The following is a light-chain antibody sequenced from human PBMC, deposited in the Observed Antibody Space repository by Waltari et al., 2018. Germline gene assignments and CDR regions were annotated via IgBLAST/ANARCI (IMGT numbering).Light chain of an antibody. CDR2: VNSDGSH. V-gene: IGLV4-69*01. J-gene: IGLJ3*02. CDR1: SGHSSNV. CDR3: QTGGHGTWV. Sequence: QLVLTQSPSASASLGASVKLTCTLSSGHSSNVIAWLQQQPEKGPRYLMKVNSDGSHSKGDESPDRFSGSSSGAELYLTISSVQPEDEADYYCQTGGHGTWVFGGGTKLTVL.